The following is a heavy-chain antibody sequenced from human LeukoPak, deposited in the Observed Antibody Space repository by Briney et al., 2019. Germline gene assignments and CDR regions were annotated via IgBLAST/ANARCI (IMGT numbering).Heavy chain of an antibody. CDR2: IKQDGSEK. J-gene: IGHJ4*02. Sequence: GGSLRLSCAASGFTFSSYWMSWVRQAPGKGLEWVANIKQDGSEKYYVDSVKGRFTISRDNAKNSLYLQMNSLRAEDTAVYYCAKDLERMVRGVWVPLDYWGQGTLVTVSS. CDR1: GFTFSSYW. CDR3: AKDLERMVRGVWVPLDY. V-gene: IGHV3-7*01. D-gene: IGHD3-10*01.